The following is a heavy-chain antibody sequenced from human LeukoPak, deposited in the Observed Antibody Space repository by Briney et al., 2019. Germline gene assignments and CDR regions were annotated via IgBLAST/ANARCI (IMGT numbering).Heavy chain of an antibody. Sequence: GGSLRLSCAASGFTFSSYAMSWVRQTPGKGLEWVSAISGSGGSTYYADSVKGRFTISRDNSKNTLYLQMNSLRAEDTALYYCAKDTISGIAAAGLDYWGQGTLVTVSS. CDR1: GFTFSSYA. J-gene: IGHJ4*02. CDR2: ISGSGGST. V-gene: IGHV3-23*01. CDR3: AKDTISGIAAAGLDY. D-gene: IGHD6-13*01.